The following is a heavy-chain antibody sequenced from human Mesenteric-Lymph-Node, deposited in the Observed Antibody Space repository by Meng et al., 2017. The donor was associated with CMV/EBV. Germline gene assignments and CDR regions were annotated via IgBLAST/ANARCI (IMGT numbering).Heavy chain of an antibody. CDR3: VKDQRF. Sequence: GESLKISCAASGFTSRYYDMSWVRQAPGKGLQWVSGIGARSDAYYADSVKDRFTISRDNFNNTLFLQMNSLRVEDTATYYCVKDQRFWGQGTLVTVSS. V-gene: IGHV3-23*01. D-gene: IGHD3-3*01. CDR2: IGARSDA. J-gene: IGHJ4*02. CDR1: GFTSRYYD.